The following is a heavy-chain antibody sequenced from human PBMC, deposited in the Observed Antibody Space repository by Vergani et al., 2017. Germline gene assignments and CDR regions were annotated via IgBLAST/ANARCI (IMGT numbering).Heavy chain of an antibody. V-gene: IGHV4-61*02. CDR2: IYTSGST. CDR3: AREVVPAATRSGMDV. CDR1: GGSISSGSYY. D-gene: IGHD2-2*01. J-gene: IGHJ6*02. Sequence: QVKLQESGPGLVKPSETLSLTCTVSGGSISSGSYYWSWIRQPAGKGLEWIGRIYTSGSTNYNPSLKSRVTISVDTSKNQFSLKLSSVTAADTAVYYCAREVVPAATRSGMDVWGQGTTVTVSS.